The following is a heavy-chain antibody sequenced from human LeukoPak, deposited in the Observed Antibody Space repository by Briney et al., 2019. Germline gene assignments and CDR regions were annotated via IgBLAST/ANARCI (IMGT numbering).Heavy chain of an antibody. CDR3: ASLLLSSSGWYYFDY. J-gene: IGHJ4*02. CDR2: ISYDGSNK. Sequence: PGGSLRLSCAASGFTFSSYGMHWVRQAPGKGLEWVAVISYDGSNKYYADSVKGRFTISRDNSKNTLYLQMNSLTAEDTAVYYCASLLLSSSGWYYFDYWGQGTLVTVSS. D-gene: IGHD6-19*01. CDR1: GFTFSSYG. V-gene: IGHV3-30*03.